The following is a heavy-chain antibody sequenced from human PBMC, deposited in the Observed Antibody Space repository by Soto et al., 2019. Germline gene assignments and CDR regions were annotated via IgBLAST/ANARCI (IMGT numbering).Heavy chain of an antibody. CDR1: GFTFSSYA. V-gene: IGHV3-23*01. CDR3: VSSFGCGAGALPY. CDR2: ISGSGGST. D-gene: IGHD6-13*01. J-gene: IGHJ4*02. Sequence: EVQLLESGGGLVQPGGSLRLSCAASGFTFSSYAMSWVRQAPGKGLEWVSAISGSGGSTYYADSVKGRFTISRDNSKNTLYLQMNSLRAEDTAVYYCVSSFGCGAGALPYWGQGTLVTVSS.